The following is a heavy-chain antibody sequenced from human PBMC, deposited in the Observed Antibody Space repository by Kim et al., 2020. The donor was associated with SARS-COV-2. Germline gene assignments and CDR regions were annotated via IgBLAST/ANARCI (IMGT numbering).Heavy chain of an antibody. CDR3: ARGRGVLAAHYYYYYGMDV. Sequence: SETLSLTCAVYGGSFSGYYWSWIRQPPGKGLEWIGEINHSGSTNYNPSLKSRVTISVDTSKNQFSLKLSSVTAADTAVYYCARGRGVLAAHYYYYYGMDVWGQGTTVTVSS. CDR2: INHSGST. D-gene: IGHD6-13*01. V-gene: IGHV4-34*01. J-gene: IGHJ6*02. CDR1: GGSFSGYY.